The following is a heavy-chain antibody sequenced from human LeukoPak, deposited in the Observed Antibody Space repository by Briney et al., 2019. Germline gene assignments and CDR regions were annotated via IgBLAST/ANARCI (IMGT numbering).Heavy chain of an antibody. CDR1: GGSFSGYY. J-gene: IGHJ4*02. CDR3: ARVVAADSSGWLDY. V-gene: IGHV4-34*01. CDR2: INHSGST. Sequence: SETLSLTCAVYGGSFSGYYWSWIRQPPGKGLEWIGEINHSGSTNYNPSLKSRVTISVDTSKNQFSLKLSSVTAADTAVYYCARVVAADSSGWLDYWGQGTLVTVSS. D-gene: IGHD6-19*01.